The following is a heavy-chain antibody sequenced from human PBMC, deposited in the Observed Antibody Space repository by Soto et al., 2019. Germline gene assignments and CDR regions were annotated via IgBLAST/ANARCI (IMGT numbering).Heavy chain of an antibody. CDR1: GFTFSNYG. J-gene: IGHJ4*02. V-gene: IGHV3-23*01. CDR3: AKNQWELLH. D-gene: IGHD1-26*01. Sequence: GGSLRLSCGASGFTFSNYGMSWVRQAPGKGLEWVSSITASSGSTYYPDSVKGRFTISRDSSQNTLYLQMNSLRVDDTAIYFCAKNQWELLHWGQGTLVTVSS. CDR2: ITASSGST.